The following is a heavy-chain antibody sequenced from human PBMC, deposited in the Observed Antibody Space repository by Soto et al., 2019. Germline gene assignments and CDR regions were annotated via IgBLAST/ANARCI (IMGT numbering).Heavy chain of an antibody. D-gene: IGHD4-17*01. CDR2: VSHDGSHK. CDR3: AKDRMGDYTFDY. V-gene: IGHV3-30*18. J-gene: IGHJ4*02. CDR1: GFTFSRYG. Sequence: PGVSLRLSCAASGFTFSRYGMHWVRQAPGKGLEWVAVVSHDGSHKYHADAVKGRFAISRDNSKNTLSLQMNSLRAEDTAVYYCAKDRMGDYTFDYWGQGILVTVSS.